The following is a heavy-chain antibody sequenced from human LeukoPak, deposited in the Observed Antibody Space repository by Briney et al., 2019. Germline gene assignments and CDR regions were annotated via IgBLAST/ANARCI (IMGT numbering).Heavy chain of an antibody. J-gene: IGHJ4*02. CDR1: GLTFDDHA. CDR2: ISWNSGTI. Sequence: GGSLRLSCAASGLTFDDHAMHWVRQAPGQGLQWVSGISWNSGTIAYADSVKGRFTISRDNAKNSLNLQMNSLRPEDTAVYYCAKDVGGRWPLYYFDYWGQGTLVTVSS. D-gene: IGHD2-21*02. V-gene: IGHV3-9*01. CDR3: AKDVGGRWPLYYFDY.